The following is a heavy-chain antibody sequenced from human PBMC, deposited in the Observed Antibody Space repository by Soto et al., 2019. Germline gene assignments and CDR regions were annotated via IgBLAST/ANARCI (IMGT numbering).Heavy chain of an antibody. CDR2: TLYRSSKWYN. CDR3: ARDAAPTLNYPHGMDV. Sequence: SRTLSLSCTIPGDSVSTNIAAWSWIRQAPSRGLEWLGRTLYRSSKWYNEYAVSVKSRMTINPDTSKNQFSLQLNSVTPEDTAVYYCARDAAPTLNYPHGMDVWGQGTAVTVSS. J-gene: IGHJ6*02. CDR1: GDSVSTNIAA. V-gene: IGHV6-1*01. D-gene: IGHD1-7*01.